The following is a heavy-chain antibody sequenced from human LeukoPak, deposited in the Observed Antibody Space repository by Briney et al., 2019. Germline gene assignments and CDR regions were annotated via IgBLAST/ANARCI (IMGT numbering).Heavy chain of an antibody. CDR2: IYYSGST. CDR3: ARTYDSSGYYAY. V-gene: IGHV4-59*08. J-gene: IGHJ4*02. CDR1: SGSISSYY. D-gene: IGHD3-22*01. Sequence: SETLSLTCTVSSGSISSYYWSWIRQPPGKGLEWIGYIYYSGSTNYNPSLKSRVAISVDTSKNQFSLKLSSVTAADTAVYYRARTYDSSGYYAYWGQGTLVTVSS.